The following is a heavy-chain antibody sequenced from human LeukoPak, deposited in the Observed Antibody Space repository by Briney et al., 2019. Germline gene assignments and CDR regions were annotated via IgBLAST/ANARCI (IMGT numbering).Heavy chain of an antibody. CDR1: GGSISSGSYY. V-gene: IGHV4-61*02. CDR3: AIADGYNAFDY. CDR2: IYTSGST. J-gene: IGHJ4*02. Sequence: SQTLSLTCTVSGGSISSGSYYWSWIRQPAGKGLEWIGRIYTSGSTNYNPSLKSRVTISVDTSKNQFSLKLSSVTAADTAVYYCAIADGYNAFDYWGQGTLVTVSS. D-gene: IGHD5-24*01.